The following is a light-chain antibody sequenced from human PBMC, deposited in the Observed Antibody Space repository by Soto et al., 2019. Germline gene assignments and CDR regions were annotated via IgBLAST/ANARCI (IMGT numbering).Light chain of an antibody. Sequence: EIVLTKSPATLPLSPGERATLSCRASQSVSSYLAWYQQKPGQAPRLLIDDASNRATGIPARFSGSGSGTYSALTFSSLEPEDFALYYYQQRSNWPPSFGGGTKVDIK. CDR1: QSVSSY. V-gene: IGKV3-11*01. CDR3: QQRSNWPPS. J-gene: IGKJ4*01. CDR2: DAS.